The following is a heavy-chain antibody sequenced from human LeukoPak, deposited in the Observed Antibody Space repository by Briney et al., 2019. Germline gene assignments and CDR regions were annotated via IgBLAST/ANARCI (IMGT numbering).Heavy chain of an antibody. V-gene: IGHV3-33*01. CDR2: VWYDGSNK. Sequence: GGSLRLPCAASGFIFSNYGMHWVRQAPGKGLEWVAVVWYDGSNKYYADSVKGRFTISRDNSKNMLYLQMNSLRAEDTAVYYCXXXXSLRVTLDYWGQGTLVTVXS. D-gene: IGHD5/OR15-5a*01. CDR1: GFIFSNYG. J-gene: IGHJ4*02. CDR3: XXXXSLRVTLDY.